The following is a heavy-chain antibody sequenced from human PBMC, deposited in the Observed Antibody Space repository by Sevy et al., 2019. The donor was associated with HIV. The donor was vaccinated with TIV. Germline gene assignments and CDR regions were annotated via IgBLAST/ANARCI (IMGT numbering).Heavy chain of an antibody. Sequence: ASVKVSCKASGGTFSSYAISWVRQAPGQGLEWMGGIIPIFGTTNYAQTFQGRVTITADESTSTAYMELSSLRSEDTAVYYCAAADCSGGSCGNYHYYGMDVWGQGTTVTVSS. J-gene: IGHJ6*02. V-gene: IGHV1-69*13. CDR2: IIPIFGTT. D-gene: IGHD2-15*01. CDR1: GGTFSSYA. CDR3: AAADCSGGSCGNYHYYGMDV.